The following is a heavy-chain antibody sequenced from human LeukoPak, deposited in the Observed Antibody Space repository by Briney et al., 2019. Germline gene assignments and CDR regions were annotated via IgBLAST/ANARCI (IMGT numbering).Heavy chain of an antibody. Sequence: GRSLRLSCAASGFTLSSYGMHWVRQAPGKALEWVADISYDGNSKYYADSVKGRFTISRDNSKNTLYLQMNSQRAEDRAVYYCAKEQSSSWYYFDYWGEGTLVTVSS. V-gene: IGHV3-30*18. J-gene: IGHJ4*02. CDR3: AKEQSSSWYYFDY. D-gene: IGHD6-13*01. CDR1: GFTLSSYG. CDR2: ISYDGNSK.